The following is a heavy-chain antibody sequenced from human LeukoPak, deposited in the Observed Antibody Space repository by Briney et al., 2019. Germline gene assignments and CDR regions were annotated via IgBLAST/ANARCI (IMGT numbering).Heavy chain of an antibody. J-gene: IGHJ4*02. Sequence: GGSLRLSCAASGFTFGNYWMSWVRQAPGKGPEWVAHINMDGSEKYYVDSVKGRFTISRDNAKNSLYLQMNRLKVEETAVYYCARDKVTYWGPGTLVTVSS. CDR2: INMDGSEK. CDR3: ARDKVTY. CDR1: GFTFGNYW. V-gene: IGHV3-7*01.